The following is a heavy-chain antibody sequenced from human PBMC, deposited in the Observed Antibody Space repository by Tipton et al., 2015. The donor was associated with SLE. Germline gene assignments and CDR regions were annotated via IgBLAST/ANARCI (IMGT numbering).Heavy chain of an antibody. D-gene: IGHD3-3*01. Sequence: GSLRLSCEASGVSFSTSSMNWVRQAPGKGLEWVSFISSRSSSIYYADSVKGRFTISRDNAENTLYLHLSSLRAEDTAVYFCARGGSLGSIDYWGQGTLVTVSS. CDR3: ARGGSLGSIDY. CDR2: ISSRSSSI. CDR1: GVSFSTSS. J-gene: IGHJ4*02. V-gene: IGHV3-48*04.